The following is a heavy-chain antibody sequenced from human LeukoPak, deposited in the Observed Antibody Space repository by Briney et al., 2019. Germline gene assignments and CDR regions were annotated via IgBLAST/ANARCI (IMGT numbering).Heavy chain of an antibody. D-gene: IGHD2-15*01. J-gene: IGHJ4*02. CDR1: GFTFSTYV. Sequence: GGSLRLSCVASGFTFSTYVMTWVRQAPGKGLEWVSAISGSGGSTYYADSVKGRFTISRDNCKNTVYLQMNSLRAEDTAVYYCAKFGQDIVVVVAPFDYWGQGTLVTVSS. CDR3: AKFGQDIVVVVAPFDY. CDR2: ISGSGGST. V-gene: IGHV3-23*01.